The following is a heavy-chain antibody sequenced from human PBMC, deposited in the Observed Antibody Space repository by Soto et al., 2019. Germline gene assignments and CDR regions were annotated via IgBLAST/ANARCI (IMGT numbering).Heavy chain of an antibody. J-gene: IGHJ4*02. CDR2: IYHSGST. D-gene: IGHD3-22*01. CDR1: GGSINSYY. Sequence: SETLSLTCTVSGGSINSYYWSWIRQPPGKGLEWIGYIYHSGSTYYNPSLKSRVTISVDRSKNQFSLKLSSVTAADTAVYYCARGGVDYYDSSGYYFSPYYFDYWGQGTLVTVSS. V-gene: IGHV4-59*12. CDR3: ARGGVDYYDSSGYYFSPYYFDY.